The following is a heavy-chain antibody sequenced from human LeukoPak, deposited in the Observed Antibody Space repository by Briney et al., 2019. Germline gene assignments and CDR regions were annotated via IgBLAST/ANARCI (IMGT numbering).Heavy chain of an antibody. D-gene: IGHD3-3*01. CDR2: IYYSGST. V-gene: IGHV4-59*01. J-gene: IGHJ4*02. Sequence: SETLSLTCTVSGGSIGSYYWSWIRQPPGKGLEWIGYIYYSGSTNYNPSLKSRVTISVDTSKNQFSLKLSSVTAADTAVYYCAYYDFWSGRIDYWGQGTLVTVSS. CDR1: GGSIGSYY. CDR3: AYYDFWSGRIDY.